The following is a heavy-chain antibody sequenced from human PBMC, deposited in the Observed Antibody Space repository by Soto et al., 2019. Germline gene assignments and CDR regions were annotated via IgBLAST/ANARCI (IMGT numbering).Heavy chain of an antibody. V-gene: IGHV1-24*01. Sequence: ASVKVSCKVSGNTLTGISLHWVRQAPGKGLEWMGGIDPEDGERNFAQVFLGRVSMTEDTSTDTVYMELSSLRDEDTAVYFCARDLYSNPFSPSDYWGQGTLVTVSS. J-gene: IGHJ4*02. CDR2: IDPEDGER. CDR1: GNTLTGIS. D-gene: IGHD4-4*01. CDR3: ARDLYSNPFSPSDY.